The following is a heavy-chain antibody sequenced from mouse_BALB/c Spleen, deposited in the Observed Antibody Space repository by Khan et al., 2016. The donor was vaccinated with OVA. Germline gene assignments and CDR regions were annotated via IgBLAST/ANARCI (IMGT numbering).Heavy chain of an antibody. V-gene: IGHV1-4*01. CDR2: INPRSDYT. D-gene: IGHD2-14*01. CDR1: GYTFTSNT. J-gene: IGHJ4*01. Sequence: QVQLKQSGAELSRPGASVKMFCKASGYTFTSNTMHWVKQRPGQGLEWIGYINPRSDYTIYSQKFKDKATLTADISSSTAYMQLSSLTSDDSAVYYCARRTTGYAMDYWGQGTSVTVSS. CDR3: ARRTTGYAMDY.